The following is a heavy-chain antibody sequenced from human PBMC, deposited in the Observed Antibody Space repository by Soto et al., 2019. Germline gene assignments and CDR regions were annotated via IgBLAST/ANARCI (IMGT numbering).Heavy chain of an antibody. CDR1: GGSISSYY. D-gene: IGHD5-18*01. CDR2: IYYSGST. V-gene: IGHV4-59*08. Sequence: PSETLSLTCTVSGGSISSYYWSWIRQPPGKGLEWIGYIYYSGSTNYNPSLKSRVTISVDTSKNQFSLKLSSVTAADTAVYYCARLTKREDTAMVWGYYYYMDVWGKGTTVTVSS. J-gene: IGHJ6*03. CDR3: ARLTKREDTAMVWGYYYYMDV.